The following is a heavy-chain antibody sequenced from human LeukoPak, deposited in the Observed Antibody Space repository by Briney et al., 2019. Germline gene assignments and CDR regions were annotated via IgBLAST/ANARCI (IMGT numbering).Heavy chain of an antibody. CDR1: GFTFSSYA. Sequence: GGSLRPSCAASGFTFSSYAMSWVRQAPGKGLEWVAVISYDGSNKYYADSVKGRFTISRDNSKNTLYLQMNSLRAEDTAVYYCARRGDDILTGYSFSDYWGQGTLVTVSS. D-gene: IGHD3-9*01. J-gene: IGHJ4*02. V-gene: IGHV3-30-3*01. CDR2: ISYDGSNK. CDR3: ARRGDDILTGYSFSDY.